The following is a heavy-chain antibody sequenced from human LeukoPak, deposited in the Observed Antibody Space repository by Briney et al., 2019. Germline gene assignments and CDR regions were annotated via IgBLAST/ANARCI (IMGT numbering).Heavy chain of an antibody. J-gene: IGHJ5*02. CDR3: ASFGGAVAEP. Sequence: GGSLRLSCAASGFTFSSYSMNWVRQAPGRGLEWVSSISSSSSYIYYADSVKGRFTISRDNAKNSLYLQMNSLRAEDTAVYYCASFGGAVAEPWGQGTLVTVSS. CDR1: GFTFSSYS. V-gene: IGHV3-21*01. D-gene: IGHD6-19*01. CDR2: ISSSSSYI.